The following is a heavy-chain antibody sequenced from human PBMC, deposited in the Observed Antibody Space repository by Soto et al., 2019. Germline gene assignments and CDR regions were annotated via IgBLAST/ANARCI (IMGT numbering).Heavy chain of an antibody. CDR3: AKAENRIAGRLRLDWFDP. CDR2: ISYDGSNK. Sequence: GGSLRLSCAAPGFTFSSYGMHWVRQAPGKXLEGVAVISYDGSNKYYADSVKGRFTISRDNSKNTLYLQMNSLRAEDTAVYHCAKAENRIAGRLRLDWFDPWGQGTLVTVSS. D-gene: IGHD6-6*01. CDR1: GFTFSSYG. V-gene: IGHV3-30*18. J-gene: IGHJ5*02.